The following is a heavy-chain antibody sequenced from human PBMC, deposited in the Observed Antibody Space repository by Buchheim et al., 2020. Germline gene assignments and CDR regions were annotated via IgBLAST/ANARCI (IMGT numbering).Heavy chain of an antibody. Sequence: QVQLQQWGAGLLKPSETLSLTCAVYGESFSGYYWSWIRQHPGKGLEWIGYIYYSGSTYYNPSLWSRVTISVDTSKNQFSLKLNSVTAADTAVYYCARTESSGPFDPWGQGTL. CDR3: ARTESSGPFDP. V-gene: IGHV4-34*01. CDR1: GESFSGYY. D-gene: IGHD3-22*01. CDR2: IYYSGST. J-gene: IGHJ5*02.